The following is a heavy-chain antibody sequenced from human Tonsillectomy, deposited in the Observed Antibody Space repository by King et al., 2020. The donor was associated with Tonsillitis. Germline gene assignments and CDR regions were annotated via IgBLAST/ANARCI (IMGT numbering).Heavy chain of an antibody. Sequence: VQLVESGGGLVKPGGSLRLSCAASGFTFSSYSMNWVRQAPGKGLEWVSSISSNSYIYYADSVKGRFTISRDNAKNSLYLQMISLRAEDTAVYYCARADFLTGFHACDIWGQGTMVTVSS. V-gene: IGHV3-21*01. CDR2: ISSNSYI. CDR1: GFTFSSYS. J-gene: IGHJ3*02. CDR3: ARADFLTGFHACDI. D-gene: IGHD3-9*01.